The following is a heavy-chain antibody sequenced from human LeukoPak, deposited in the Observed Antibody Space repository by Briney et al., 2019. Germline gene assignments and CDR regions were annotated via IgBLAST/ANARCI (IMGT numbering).Heavy chain of an antibody. CDR3: ARERVATNFDY. J-gene: IGHJ4*02. Sequence: SETLSLTCTVSGGSISSGDYYWSWIRQPPGTGLEWIGYIYYSGSTYYNPSLKSRVTISLDTSKNQFSLKLSPVTAADTAVNYCARERVATNFDYWGQGTLVTVSS. CDR1: GGSISSGDYY. D-gene: IGHD5-12*01. CDR2: IYYSGST. V-gene: IGHV4-30-4*01.